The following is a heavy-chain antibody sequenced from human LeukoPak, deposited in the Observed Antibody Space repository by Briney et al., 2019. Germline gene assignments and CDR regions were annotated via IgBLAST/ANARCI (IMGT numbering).Heavy chain of an antibody. J-gene: IGHJ3*01. CDR3: AKRLYSTDWSAFDV. CDR1: GFTFSIYP. Sequence: GGSLRLSCAASGFTFSIYPMTWVRQAPGKGPGWVSAILGSGDDTYYAGSVKGRFTVSRDNSKNTLYQHMNSLRAEDTAVYYCAKRLYSTDWSAFDVWGRGTMVTVSS. D-gene: IGHD6-19*01. CDR2: ILGSGDDT. V-gene: IGHV3-23*01.